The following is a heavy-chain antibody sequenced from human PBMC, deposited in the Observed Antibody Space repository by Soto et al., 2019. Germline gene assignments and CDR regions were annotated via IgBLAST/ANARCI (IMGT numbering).Heavy chain of an antibody. J-gene: IGHJ3*02. CDR2: IYYSGST. Sequence: SETLSLTCTASGGSISSYYWSWIRQPPGKGLEWIGYIYYSGSTNYNPSLKSRVTISVDTSKNQFSLKLSSVTAADTAVYYCARHVRGIVVVVAATLAFDIWGQGTMVTVSS. D-gene: IGHD2-15*01. V-gene: IGHV4-59*08. CDR3: ARHVRGIVVVVAATLAFDI. CDR1: GGSISSYY.